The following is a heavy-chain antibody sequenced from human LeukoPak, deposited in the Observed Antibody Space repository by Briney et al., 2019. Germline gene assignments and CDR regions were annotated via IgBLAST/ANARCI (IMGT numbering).Heavy chain of an antibody. CDR3: ASRNYYDSSGYFDAFDI. CDR1: GFTFSSYW. V-gene: IGHV3-74*01. CDR2: INSDGSST. D-gene: IGHD3-22*01. J-gene: IGHJ3*02. Sequence: GGSLRLSCAASGFTFSSYWMHWVRQAPGKGLVWVSRINSDGSSTSYADSVKGRFTISRDNAKNTLYLQMNSLRAEDTAVYYCASRNYYDSSGYFDAFDIWGQGTMVTVSS.